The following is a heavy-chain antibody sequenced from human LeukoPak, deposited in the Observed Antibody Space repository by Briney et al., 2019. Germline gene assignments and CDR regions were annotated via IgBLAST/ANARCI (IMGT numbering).Heavy chain of an antibody. J-gene: IGHJ4*02. Sequence: GGSLRLSCAASGFTFSNYAMSWVRQVPGKGLEWVSVISGSGGSTNYADSVKGRFTISRDNSKNTVYLQMDSLRAEDTAVYYCATRRSGNYFATFDYWGQGILVTVSS. V-gene: IGHV3-23*01. CDR3: ATRRSGNYFATFDY. CDR1: GFTFSNYA. D-gene: IGHD3-22*01. CDR2: ISGSGGST.